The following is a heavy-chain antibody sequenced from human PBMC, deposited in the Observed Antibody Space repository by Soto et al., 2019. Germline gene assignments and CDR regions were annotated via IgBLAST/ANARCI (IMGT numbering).Heavy chain of an antibody. CDR2: ISAYNGKT. D-gene: IGHD1-1*01. CDR1: GYTFTSYG. V-gene: IGHV1-18*01. J-gene: IGHJ5*02. Sequence: QVQLVQSGAEVKKPGASVKVSCKASGYTFTSYGISWVRQAPGQGLEWMGWISAYNGKTNYAQKLQGRGTMTTDTTTSTAYMERRRLREDDTAVYYCAREAERGGWFDPWGQGTLVTVSS. CDR3: AREAERGGWFDP.